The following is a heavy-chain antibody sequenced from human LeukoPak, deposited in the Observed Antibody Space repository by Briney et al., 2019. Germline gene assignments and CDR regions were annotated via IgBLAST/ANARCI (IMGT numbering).Heavy chain of an antibody. Sequence: GGSLRLSCTTSGFTFGDYAMSWFRLAPGKGLEWVGFIRSKAYGGTTEYGASVKGRFTISRDDSKSIAYLQMNSLTTEDTGVYYCTSRRAHSQGGAFDIWGQGTMVTVSS. CDR2: IRSKAYGGTT. D-gene: IGHD2-15*01. CDR1: GFTFGDYA. V-gene: IGHV3-49*03. J-gene: IGHJ3*02. CDR3: TSRRAHSQGGAFDI.